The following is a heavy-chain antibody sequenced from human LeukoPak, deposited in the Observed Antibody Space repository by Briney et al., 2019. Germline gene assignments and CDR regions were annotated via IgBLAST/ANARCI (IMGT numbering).Heavy chain of an antibody. Sequence: TGGSLRLSCAASGFTFSSYSMNWVRQAPGKGLEWVSSISSSSSYIYYADSVKGRFTISRDNAKSTLYLQMNSLRAEDTAVYYCLTIVETTIDAFDIWGQGTKVTVSS. CDR2: ISSSSSYI. CDR3: LTIVETTIDAFDI. J-gene: IGHJ3*02. CDR1: GFTFSSYS. V-gene: IGHV3-21*01. D-gene: IGHD4/OR15-4a*01.